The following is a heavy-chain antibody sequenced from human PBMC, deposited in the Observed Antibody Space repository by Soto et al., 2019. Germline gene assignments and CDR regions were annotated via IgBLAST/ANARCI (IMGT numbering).Heavy chain of an antibody. Sequence: GGSLSLSCAASGFPFSSYSMNWVRQAPGKGLEWVSSISSSSSYIYYADSVKGRFTISRDNAKNSLYLQMNSLRAEDTAVYYCARGTVGYCSSTSCSNYYYYGMDVWGQGTTVTVSS. CDR1: GFPFSSYS. CDR2: ISSSSSYI. CDR3: ARGTVGYCSSTSCSNYYYYGMDV. J-gene: IGHJ6*02. D-gene: IGHD2-2*01. V-gene: IGHV3-21*01.